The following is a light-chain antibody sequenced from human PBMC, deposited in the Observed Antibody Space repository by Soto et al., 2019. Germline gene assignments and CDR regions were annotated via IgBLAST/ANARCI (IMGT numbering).Light chain of an antibody. J-gene: IGKJ1*01. CDR3: QQLNNYPRT. Sequence: DIVLTQSPGSLSLSPGERATLSCRASQSVSSGYLAWYQQKPGQAPRLLIYGASTRATGIPDRFRGSGSGTDFTLTISRLEPEDFATYYCQQLNNYPRTFGQGTKVEIK. CDR2: GAS. CDR1: QSVSSGY. V-gene: IGKV3-20*01.